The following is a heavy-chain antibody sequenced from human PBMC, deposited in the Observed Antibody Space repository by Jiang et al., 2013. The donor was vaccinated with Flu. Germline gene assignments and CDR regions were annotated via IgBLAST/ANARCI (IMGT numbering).Heavy chain of an antibody. J-gene: IGHJ4*02. V-gene: IGHV2-5*02. CDR3: AHSPFQQWLTSY. Sequence: KPTQTLTLTRTFSGFSLSTSAVGVGWIRQPPGKALEWLALIYWDDEKRYSPSLKSRLTITKDTSKNQVVLTMTNMDPVDTATYYCAHSPFQQWLTSYWGQGTLVTVSS. CDR2: IYWDDEK. D-gene: IGHD6-19*01. CDR1: GFSLSTSAVG.